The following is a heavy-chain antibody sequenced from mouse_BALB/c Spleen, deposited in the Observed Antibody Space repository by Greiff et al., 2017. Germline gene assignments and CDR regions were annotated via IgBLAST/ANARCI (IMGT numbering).Heavy chain of an antibody. CDR1: GYTFTSYV. J-gene: IGHJ3*01. V-gene: IGHV1-14*01. CDR2: INPYNDGT. D-gene: IGHD1-1*02. Sequence: VQLQQSGPELVKPGASVKMSCKASGYTFTSYVMHWVKQKPGQGLEWIGYINPYNDGTKYNEKFKGKATLTSDKSSSTAYMELSSLTSEDSAVYYCAREPNYAWFAYWGQETLVTVSA. CDR3: AREPNYAWFAY.